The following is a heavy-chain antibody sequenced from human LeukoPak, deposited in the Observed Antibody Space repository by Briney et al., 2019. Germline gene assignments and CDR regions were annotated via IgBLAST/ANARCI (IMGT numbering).Heavy chain of an antibody. CDR3: AKGHNSASYSYDY. CDR2: IRYDESVK. CDR1: GFTFSTYG. J-gene: IGHJ4*02. Sequence: GGSLRLSCAASGFTFSTYGMHWVRQAPGKGLEWVAFIRYDESVKYYVDSVKGRFTISRDNSKNTLYFQMNSLRPEDTATYHCAKGHNSASYSYDYWGQGTLVTVSS. D-gene: IGHD1-1*01. V-gene: IGHV3-30*02.